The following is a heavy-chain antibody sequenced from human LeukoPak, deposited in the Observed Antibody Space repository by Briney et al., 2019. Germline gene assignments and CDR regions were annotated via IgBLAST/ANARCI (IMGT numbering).Heavy chain of an antibody. D-gene: IGHD2-15*01. CDR1: GFTFSSFA. CDR3: AREECSGGSCATLPGSYFDY. V-gene: IGHV3-64*01. CDR2: ISSNGGST. Sequence: GGSLRLSCAASGFTFSSFAMHWVRQAPGKGLEYVSAISSNGGSTYYANSVKGRFTISRDNSKNTLYLQMGSLRAEDMAVYYCAREECSGGSCATLPGSYFDYWGQGTLVTVSS. J-gene: IGHJ4*02.